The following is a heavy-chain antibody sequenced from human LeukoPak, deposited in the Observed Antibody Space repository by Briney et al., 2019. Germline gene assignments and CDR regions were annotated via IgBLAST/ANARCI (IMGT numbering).Heavy chain of an antibody. J-gene: IGHJ4*02. Sequence: GESLRLSCAASGFTFSSYWMHWVRQAPGKGLVWVSRINSDGSSTNYADSVKGRFTISRDNAKNTLYLQMNSLRAEDTAVYYCARAYYGGNSLFDYWGQGTLVTVSS. CDR3: ARAYYGGNSLFDY. D-gene: IGHD4-23*01. V-gene: IGHV3-74*01. CDR1: GFTFSSYW. CDR2: INSDGSST.